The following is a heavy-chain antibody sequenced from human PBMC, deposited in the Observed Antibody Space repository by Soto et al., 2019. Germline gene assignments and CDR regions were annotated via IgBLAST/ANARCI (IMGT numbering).Heavy chain of an antibody. Sequence: QITLKESGPPLVKPTQTLTLTCTFSGFSLSTDGVGVGWIRQPPGKALEWLALIYWDDDQRYSPSLKTRLTITKDTSKNQVVLTMTNMEPVDTATYYCAHAYGGTSWPNDAFDVWGQGTVVTVSS. CDR3: AHAYGGTSWPNDAFDV. D-gene: IGHD2-2*01. J-gene: IGHJ3*01. CDR2: IYWDDDQ. CDR1: GFSLSTDGVG. V-gene: IGHV2-5*02.